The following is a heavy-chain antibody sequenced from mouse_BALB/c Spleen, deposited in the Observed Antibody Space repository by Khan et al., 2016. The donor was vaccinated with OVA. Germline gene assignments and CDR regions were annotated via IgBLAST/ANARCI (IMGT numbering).Heavy chain of an antibody. CDR2: INPYNGGT. CDR3: VRSASYGDYVEAWFAY. J-gene: IGHJ3*01. D-gene: IGHD2-13*01. V-gene: IGHV1-37*01. CDR1: GYSFTGYT. Sequence: VRLQQSGPELVKPGASMKMSCKASGYSFTGYTMNWVKQSHVKNLEWIGLINPYNGGTAYNQKFRGKATLTVDKSSNTAYMELLSLTSEDSAVYYCVRSASYGDYVEAWFAYWGQGTLVTVSA.